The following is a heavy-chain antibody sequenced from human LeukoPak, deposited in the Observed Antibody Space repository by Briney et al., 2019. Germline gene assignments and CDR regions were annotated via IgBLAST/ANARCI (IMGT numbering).Heavy chain of an antibody. Sequence: ASVKVSCKASGYTFTNYGINWVRQAAGQGLEWMGWISAYSANTNYAQSLQGRVTMTTDTSTSTAYMELRSLRSDDAAVYYCARGSYYYDPYYFDYWGQGTQVTVSS. D-gene: IGHD3-22*01. J-gene: IGHJ4*02. CDR3: ARGSYYYDPYYFDY. V-gene: IGHV1-18*01. CDR2: ISAYSANT. CDR1: GYTFTNYG.